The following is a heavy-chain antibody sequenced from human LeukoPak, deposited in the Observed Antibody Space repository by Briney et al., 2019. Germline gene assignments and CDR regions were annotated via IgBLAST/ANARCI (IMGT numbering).Heavy chain of an antibody. V-gene: IGHV3-23*01. CDR2: ISGSGGST. CDR3: AKDPKRGETATPFGMDV. Sequence: GGSLRLSCAAPGFTFSNYAMSWVRQAPGKGLEWVSGISGSGGSTYYADSVKGRFTNSRDNSKNTLYLQMNSLRGEDTAVYYCAKDPKRGETATPFGMDVWGQGTTVTVSS. J-gene: IGHJ6*02. CDR1: GFTFSNYA. D-gene: IGHD5-24*01.